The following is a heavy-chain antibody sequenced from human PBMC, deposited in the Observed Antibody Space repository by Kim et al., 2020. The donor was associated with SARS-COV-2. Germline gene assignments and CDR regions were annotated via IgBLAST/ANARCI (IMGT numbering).Heavy chain of an antibody. CDR1: GFTFSSYA. Sequence: GGSLRLSCAASGFTFSSYAMSWVRQAPGKGLEWVSAISGSGGSTYYADSVKGRFTISRDNSKNTLYLQMNSLRAEDTAVYYCAKDFGDSSIKGGGFDYWGQGTLVTVSS. CDR2: ISGSGGST. CDR3: AKDFGDSSIKGGGFDY. D-gene: IGHD6-13*01. V-gene: IGHV3-23*01. J-gene: IGHJ4*02.